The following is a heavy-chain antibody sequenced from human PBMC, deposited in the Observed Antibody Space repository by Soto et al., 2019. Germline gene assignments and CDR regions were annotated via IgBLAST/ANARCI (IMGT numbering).Heavy chain of an antibody. Sequence: SETLSLTCTVSGTSISSYYWSWIRQPPGKGLEWIANIHYSGTTNYNPSLASRVTLSVDTSKNQFSLKMTSVTAADRAMYYCARQRGNYFDYWGQGSLVTVPQ. CDR1: GTSISSYY. CDR2: IHYSGTT. D-gene: IGHD3-10*01. V-gene: IGHV4-59*01. CDR3: ARQRGNYFDY. J-gene: IGHJ4*02.